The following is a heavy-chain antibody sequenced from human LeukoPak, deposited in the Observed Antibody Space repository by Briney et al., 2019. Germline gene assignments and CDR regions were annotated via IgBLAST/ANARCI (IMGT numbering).Heavy chain of an antibody. V-gene: IGHV4-30-4*01. D-gene: IGHD2-15*01. CDR2: IYYSGST. J-gene: IGHJ4*02. CDR1: GGSISSGDYY. CDR3: ASTPTADPNHYCSGGSCYSTVTEKADDY. Sequence: TQTLSLTCTVSGGSISSGDYYWSWIRQPPGTGLEWIGYIYYSGSTYYNPSLKSRVTISVDTSKNQFSLKLSSVTAADTAVYYCASTPTADPNHYCSGGSCYSTVTEKADDYWGQGTLVTVSS.